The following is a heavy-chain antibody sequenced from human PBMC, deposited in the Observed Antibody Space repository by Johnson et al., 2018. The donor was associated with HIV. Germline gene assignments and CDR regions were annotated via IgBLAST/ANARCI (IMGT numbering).Heavy chain of an antibody. Sequence: VQLVESGGGVVQPGGSLRLSCAASGFTFSDYYMSWIRQVPGKGLEWVGRVKSKTEGGTIDYAAPVKGRFTISRDGSKNTLYLQMTGLKTEDTAVYYCTTGLYWNDAFDIWGQGTMVTVSS. CDR1: GFTFSDYY. CDR3: TTGLYWNDAFDI. CDR2: VKSKTEGGTI. D-gene: IGHD1-1*01. V-gene: IGHV3-15*01. J-gene: IGHJ3*02.